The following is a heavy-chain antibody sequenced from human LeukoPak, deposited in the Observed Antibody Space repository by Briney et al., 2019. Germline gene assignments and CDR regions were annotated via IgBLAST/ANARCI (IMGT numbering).Heavy chain of an antibody. J-gene: IGHJ4*02. D-gene: IGHD6-13*01. CDR1: GGSISSHY. Sequence: KPSETLSLTCTVSGGSISSHYWSWIRQPAGKGLEWIGRIYSTGSTNYNPSLKSRVTMSVDTSKNQFSLRLRSVTAADTAVYYCARQIASAGTAGFDFWGQGALVTVSS. CDR2: IYSTGST. V-gene: IGHV4-4*07. CDR3: ARQIASAGTAGFDF.